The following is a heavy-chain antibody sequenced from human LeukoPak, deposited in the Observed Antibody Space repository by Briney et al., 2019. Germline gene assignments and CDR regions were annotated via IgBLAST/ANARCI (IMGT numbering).Heavy chain of an antibody. V-gene: IGHV1-69*13. J-gene: IGHJ6*02. CDR2: IIPIFGTA. CDR3: ARKTGSSSVLYYYYGMDV. D-gene: IGHD6-6*01. Sequence: SVKVSCKASGGTFSSYAISWVRQAPGQGLEWMGEIIPIFGTANYAQKFQGRVTITADESTSTAYMELSSLRSEDTAVYYCARKTGSSSVLYYYYGMDVWGQGITVTVSS. CDR1: GGTFSSYA.